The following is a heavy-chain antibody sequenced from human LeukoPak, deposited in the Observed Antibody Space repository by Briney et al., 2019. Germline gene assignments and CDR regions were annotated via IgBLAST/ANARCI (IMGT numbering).Heavy chain of an antibody. Sequence: GGSLRLSCAASGFTFSSYWMHWVRQAPGKGLVWVSRINSDGSSTSYADSVKGRFTISRDNAKNTLYLQMNSLRAEDTAVYYCARVGGRLYYFDYWGQGTLITVSS. V-gene: IGHV3-74*01. J-gene: IGHJ4*02. CDR1: GFTFSSYW. CDR3: ARVGGRLYYFDY. D-gene: IGHD2-15*01. CDR2: INSDGSST.